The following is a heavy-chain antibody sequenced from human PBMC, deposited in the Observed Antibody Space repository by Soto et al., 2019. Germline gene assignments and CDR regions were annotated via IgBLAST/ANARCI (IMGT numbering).Heavy chain of an antibody. Sequence: GASVNVSCKSSGGTFTSYSISWVRQAPGQGLEWMGGIIPIFGTANYAQKFQGRVTITADESTSTAYMELSSLRSEDTAVYYCARDRWNYYDSSGYYLSWGQGTLVTVSS. CDR2: IIPIFGTA. V-gene: IGHV1-69*13. J-gene: IGHJ5*02. CDR3: ARDRWNYYDSSGYYLS. D-gene: IGHD3-22*01. CDR1: GGTFTSYS.